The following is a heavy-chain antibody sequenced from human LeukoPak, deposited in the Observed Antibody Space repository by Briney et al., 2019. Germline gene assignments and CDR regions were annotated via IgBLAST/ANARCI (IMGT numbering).Heavy chain of an antibody. CDR3: ARVTGYMIEDYFDY. V-gene: IGHV4-59*01. CDR2: IYDSGST. J-gene: IGHJ4*02. Sequence: PSETLSLTCTVSGGSLSSYYWSWIRQPPGKGLEWIGYIYDSGSTNYNTSLTSRVTISVDTSKNQFSLKLSSVTAADTAVYYCARVTGYMIEDYFDYWGQGTLVTVSS. D-gene: IGHD3-22*01. CDR1: GGSLSSYY.